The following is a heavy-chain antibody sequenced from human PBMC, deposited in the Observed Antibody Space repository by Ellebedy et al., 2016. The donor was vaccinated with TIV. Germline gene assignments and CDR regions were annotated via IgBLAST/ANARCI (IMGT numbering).Heavy chain of an antibody. V-gene: IGHV1-18*01. CDR1: GYTFSSYG. D-gene: IGHD5-24*01. Sequence: AASVKVSCKASGYTFSSYGTSWVRQAPGQGLEWMGWTSGYNGNTNYAQKFQGRVTMTRNTSISTAYMELSSLTFEDTAVYYCARRQFYMSDYWGQGTLVTVSS. CDR3: ARRQFYMSDY. J-gene: IGHJ4*02. CDR2: TSGYNGNT.